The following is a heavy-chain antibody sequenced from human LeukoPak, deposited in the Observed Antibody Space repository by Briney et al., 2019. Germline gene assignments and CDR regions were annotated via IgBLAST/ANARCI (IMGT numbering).Heavy chain of an antibody. CDR1: DGSISSGDYY. CDR3: ARDLEAAAAPDY. V-gene: IGHV4-30-4*08. CDR2: IYYSGST. Sequence: SSQTLSLTCTVSDGSISSGDYYWSWIRQPPGKGLEWIGYIYYSGSTYYNPSLKSRVTISVDTSKNQFSLKLSSVTAADTAVYYCARDLEAAAAPDYWGQGTLVTVSS. J-gene: IGHJ4*02. D-gene: IGHD6-13*01.